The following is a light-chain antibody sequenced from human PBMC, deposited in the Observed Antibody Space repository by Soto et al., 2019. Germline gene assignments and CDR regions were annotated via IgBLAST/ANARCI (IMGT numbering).Light chain of an antibody. CDR1: QNINSY. Sequence: DIQITHSPSSLSASVGDRVTITCRASQNINSYLNWYQQKPGNAPNLLIYGASNLQSGVPSRFSGSGSGTEFTLTISSLHPEDFATYYCQQSYSTPQTFGHGTKVDIK. J-gene: IGKJ1*01. CDR3: QQSYSTPQT. V-gene: IGKV1-39*01. CDR2: GAS.